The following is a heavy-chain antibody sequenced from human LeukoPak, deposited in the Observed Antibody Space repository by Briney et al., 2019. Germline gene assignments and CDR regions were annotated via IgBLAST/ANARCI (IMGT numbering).Heavy chain of an antibody. D-gene: IGHD6-19*01. Sequence: SETLSLTCTVSGYSISSGYYWGWIRQPPGKGLEWIGSIYHSGSTYYNPSLKSRVTISVDTSKNQFSLKLSSVTAADTAVYYCARDRAVAGGYYYYYYYMDVWGKGTTVTISS. CDR3: ARDRAVAGGYYYYYYYMDV. J-gene: IGHJ6*03. CDR1: GYSISSGYY. V-gene: IGHV4-38-2*02. CDR2: IYHSGST.